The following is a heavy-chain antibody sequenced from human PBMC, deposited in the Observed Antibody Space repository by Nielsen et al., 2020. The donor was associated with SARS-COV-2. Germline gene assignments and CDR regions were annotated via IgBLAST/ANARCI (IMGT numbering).Heavy chain of an antibody. D-gene: IGHD6-19*01. Sequence: SETLSLTCAVYGGSFSGYYWSWIRQPPGKGLEWIGEINHSGSTNYNPSLKSRVTISVDTSKNQFSLKLSSVTAADTAVYYCARRSGWWALFDYWGQGTLVTVSS. CDR2: INHSGST. CDR1: GGSFSGYY. CDR3: ARRSGWWALFDY. J-gene: IGHJ4*02. V-gene: IGHV4-34*01.